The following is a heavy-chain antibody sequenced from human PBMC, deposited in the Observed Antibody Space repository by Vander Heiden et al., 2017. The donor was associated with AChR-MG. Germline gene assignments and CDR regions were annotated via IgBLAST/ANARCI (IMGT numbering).Heavy chain of an antibody. V-gene: IGHV3-23*01. CDR2: ISGSGGST. CDR3: AKDPPLTTSYGMSYGPID. D-gene: IGHD1-26*01. J-gene: IGHJ4*02. CDR1: GFTFSSYA. Sequence: EVQLLESGGGLVQPGGSLRLSCAASGFTFSSYAMSWVRQAPGKGLEWVSAISGSGGSTYYADSVKGRFTISRDNSKNTLYLQMNSLRAEDTAVYYCAKDPPLTTSYGMSYGPIDWGQGTLVTVSS.